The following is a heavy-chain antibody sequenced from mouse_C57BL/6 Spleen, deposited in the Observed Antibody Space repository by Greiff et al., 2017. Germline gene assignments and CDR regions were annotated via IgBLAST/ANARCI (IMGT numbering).Heavy chain of an antibody. CDR3: TAVVDYAMDY. Sequence: EVLLVQSGEGLVKPGGSLKLSCAASGFTFTSYAMSWVRQTPEQRLEWVAYISTGGDYTYYADTVKGRFTISRDNARNTLYLQMSSLKSEDTAMYYCTAVVDYAMDYWGQGTSVTVSS. CDR1: GFTFTSYA. V-gene: IGHV5-9-1*02. CDR2: ISTGGDYT. J-gene: IGHJ4*01. D-gene: IGHD1-1*01.